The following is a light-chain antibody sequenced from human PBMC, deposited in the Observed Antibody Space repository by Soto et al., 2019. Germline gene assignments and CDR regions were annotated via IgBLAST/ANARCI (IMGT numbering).Light chain of an antibody. CDR1: QSISSW. J-gene: IGKJ1*01. Sequence: DIQMTQSPSTLSASVGDRVTITCRASQSISSWLAWYQQKPGKAPKLLIYDASSLESGVPSRFSGSGSGTEFTLTISSLQPYDFATYYCQLYNSYWTFGQGTKVEIK. V-gene: IGKV1-5*01. CDR3: QLYNSYWT. CDR2: DAS.